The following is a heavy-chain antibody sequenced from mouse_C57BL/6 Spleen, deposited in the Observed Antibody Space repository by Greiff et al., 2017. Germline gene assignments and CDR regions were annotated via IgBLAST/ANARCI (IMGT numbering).Heavy chain of an antibody. J-gene: IGHJ4*01. D-gene: IGHD1-1*01. V-gene: IGHV1-52*01. Sequence: QVQLQQPGAELVRPGSSVKLSCKASGYTFTSYWMHWVKQRPIQGLEWIGNIDPSDSETHYNQKFKDKATLTVDKSSITAYMQLSSLTAEDSAVYYCAREGGSTTVVAYYYAMDYWGQGTSVTVSS. CDR1: GYTFTSYW. CDR3: AREGGSTTVVAYYYAMDY. CDR2: IDPSDSET.